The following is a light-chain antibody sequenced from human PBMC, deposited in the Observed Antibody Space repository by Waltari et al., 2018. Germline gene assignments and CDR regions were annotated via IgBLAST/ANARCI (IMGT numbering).Light chain of an antibody. CDR2: GAS. CDR1: QGISNS. V-gene: IGKV1-NL1*01. Sequence: DIQMTQSPSSLSASVGDRVTITCRASQGISNSLAWYQQKPGKAPKLLLYGASRLESAVPHRFSGSGSGTDYTLTISSLQPDDFATYYCQQYYFTPYTFGQGTKLDIK. CDR3: QQYYFTPYT. J-gene: IGKJ2*01.